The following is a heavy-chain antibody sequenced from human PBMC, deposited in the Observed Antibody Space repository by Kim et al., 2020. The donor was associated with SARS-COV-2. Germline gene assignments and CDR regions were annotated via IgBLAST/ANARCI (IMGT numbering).Heavy chain of an antibody. CDR3: ARDLVAGTHYYYYGMDV. CDR2: INPNSGGT. V-gene: IGHV1-2*04. Sequence: ASVKVSCKASGYTFTGHYMHWVRQAPGQGLEWMGWINPNSGGTNYAQKFQGWVTMTRDTSISTAYMELSRLRSDDTAVYYCARDLVAGTHYYYYGMDVWGQGTTVTVSS. CDR1: GYTFTGHY. D-gene: IGHD6-19*01. J-gene: IGHJ6*02.